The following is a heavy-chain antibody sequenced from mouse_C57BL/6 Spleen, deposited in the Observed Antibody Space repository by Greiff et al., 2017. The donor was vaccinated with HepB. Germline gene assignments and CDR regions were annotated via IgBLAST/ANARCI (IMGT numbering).Heavy chain of an antibody. CDR3: ANIYYYGSSYGDY. D-gene: IGHD1-1*01. J-gene: IGHJ2*01. CDR2: ISYDGSN. Sequence: EVQLQQSGPGLVKPSQSLSLTCSVTGYSITSGYYWNWIRQFPGNKLEWMGYISYDGSNNYNPSLKNRISITRDTSKNQFFLKLNSVTTEDTATYYCANIYYYGSSYGDYWGQGTTLTVSS. V-gene: IGHV3-6*01. CDR1: GYSITSGYY.